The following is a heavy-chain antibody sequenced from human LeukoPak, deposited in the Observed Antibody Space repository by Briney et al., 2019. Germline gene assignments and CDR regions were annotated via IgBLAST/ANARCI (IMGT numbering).Heavy chain of an antibody. Sequence: GSLRLSCAASGFTFSSTSMSWVRQAPGKGLEWVAVTVGGGDGTYYADSVKGRFTISRDNSRNTLYLQMNSLRAEDTAVYYCAREASTVTPSLDYWGQGTLVTVSS. D-gene: IGHD4-17*01. V-gene: IGHV3-23*01. CDR2: TVGGGDGT. J-gene: IGHJ4*02. CDR3: AREASTVTPSLDY. CDR1: GFTFSSTS.